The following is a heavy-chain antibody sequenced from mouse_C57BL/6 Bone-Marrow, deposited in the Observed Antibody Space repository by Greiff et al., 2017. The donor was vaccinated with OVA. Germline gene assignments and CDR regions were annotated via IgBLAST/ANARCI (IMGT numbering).Heavy chain of an antibody. D-gene: IGHD2-3*01. CDR2: IDPNSGGT. J-gene: IGHJ1*03. Sequence: QVQLQQPGAELVKPGASVKLSCKASGYNFTSYWMHWVKQRPGRGLEWIGRIDPNSGGTKYNEKFKSKATLTVDKPSITAYMQLSSLTSEDSAVYYCARSGWLLRDFDVWGTGTTVTVSS. CDR3: ARSGWLLRDFDV. V-gene: IGHV1-72*01. CDR1: GYNFTSYW.